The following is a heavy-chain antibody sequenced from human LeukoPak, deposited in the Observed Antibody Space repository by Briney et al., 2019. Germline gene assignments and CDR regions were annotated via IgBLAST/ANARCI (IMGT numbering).Heavy chain of an antibody. CDR1: GGTFSSYA. J-gene: IGHJ4*02. Sequence: ASVKVSCKASGGTFSSYAISWVRQAPGQGLEWMGRIIPILGIANYAQKFQGRVTMTEDTSTDTAYMELSSLRSEDTAVYYCATDIITIFGVVKDYWGQGTLVTVSS. CDR2: IIPILGIA. CDR3: ATDIITIFGVVKDY. V-gene: IGHV1-69*04. D-gene: IGHD3-3*01.